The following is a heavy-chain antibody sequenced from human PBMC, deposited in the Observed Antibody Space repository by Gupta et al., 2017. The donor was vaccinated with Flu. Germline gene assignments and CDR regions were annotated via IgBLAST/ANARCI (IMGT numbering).Heavy chain of an antibody. CDR2: ISSSSSYI. CDR1: GFTFSSYS. D-gene: IGHD2-21*02. CDR3: ARDIGGVTHY. V-gene: IGHV3-21*01. Sequence: EVQLVESGGGLVKPGGSVRLPCAAAGFTFSSYSMNWVRQAPGKGLEWVSPISSSSSYIYYADSVKGRFTISRDNAKNSLYLQMNGLRAEDTAVYYCARDIGGVTHYWGQGTLVTVSS. J-gene: IGHJ4*02.